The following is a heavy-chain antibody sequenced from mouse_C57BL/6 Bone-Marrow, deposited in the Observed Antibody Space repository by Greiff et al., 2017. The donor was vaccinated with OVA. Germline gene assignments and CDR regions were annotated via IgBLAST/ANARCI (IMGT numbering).Heavy chain of an antibody. CDR3: TRNPLLGYDY. J-gene: IGHJ4*01. CDR2: IDPETGGT. CDR1: GYTFTDYE. V-gene: IGHV1-15*01. D-gene: IGHD6-1*01. Sequence: QVQLQQSGAELVRPGASVTLSCKASGYTFTDYEMHWVKQTPVHDLEWIGAIDPETGGTAYNQKFKGKAILTADKSSSTAYMELRSLTSEDSAVYYCTRNPLLGYDYWGQGTSVTVSS.